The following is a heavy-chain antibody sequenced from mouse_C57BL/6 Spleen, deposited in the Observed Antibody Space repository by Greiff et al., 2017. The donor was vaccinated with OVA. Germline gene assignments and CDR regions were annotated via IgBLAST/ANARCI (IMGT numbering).Heavy chain of an antibody. CDR1: GYTFTSYW. CDR3: ARRYYGYDEGFAY. Sequence: QVQLQQSGAELVKPGASVKLSCKASGYTFTSYWMHWVKQRPGQGLEWIGMIHPNSGSTNYNEKFKRKATLTVDKSSSTAYMQLSSLTSEDSAVYYCARRYYGYDEGFAYWGQGTLVTV. J-gene: IGHJ3*01. D-gene: IGHD2-2*01. V-gene: IGHV1-64*01. CDR2: IHPNSGST.